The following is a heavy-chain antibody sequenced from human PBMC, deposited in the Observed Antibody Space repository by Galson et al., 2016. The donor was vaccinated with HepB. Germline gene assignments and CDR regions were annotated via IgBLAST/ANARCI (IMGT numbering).Heavy chain of an antibody. CDR3: ASLFGTTGAFDI. J-gene: IGHJ3*02. CDR1: GHTFTTYA. Sequence: SVKVSCKASGHTFTTYAIHWVRQAPGQRLEWMGWINAGDHNTRFSQRFQDRVTIRRDTSASTTYMELSSLRIDDTAVYYCASLFGTTGAFDIWGQGTMVTVSS. V-gene: IGHV1-3*01. CDR2: INAGDHNT. D-gene: IGHD1-7*01.